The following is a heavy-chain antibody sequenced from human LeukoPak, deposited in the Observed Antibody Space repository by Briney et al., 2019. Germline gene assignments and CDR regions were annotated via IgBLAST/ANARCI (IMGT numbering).Heavy chain of an antibody. CDR3: AKMGAPIDY. Sequence: GRSLRLSCAASGFTFSRHAMHWVRQAPGKGLEWVAVISNHGNNIVHVDAVKGRFTISRDNSNNTLFLQMNSLRPDDTAVYYCAKMGAPIDYWGQGILVTVSS. CDR1: GFTFSRHA. V-gene: IGHV3-30*18. CDR2: ISNHGNNI. J-gene: IGHJ4*02. D-gene: IGHD1-26*01.